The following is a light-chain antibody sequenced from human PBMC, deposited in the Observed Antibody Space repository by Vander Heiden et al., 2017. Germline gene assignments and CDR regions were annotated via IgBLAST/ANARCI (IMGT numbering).Light chain of an antibody. CDR2: GTD. V-gene: IGLV1-40*01. J-gene: IGLJ1*01. CDR3: QSYDSSLSGYV. Sequence: SVLTQPPSLSGAPGPRVTISCTGSSSNIGAGYDGHWYEQLPGTAPKLLLYGTDNRPSGVPERISGSKSGSSASLAITGLQAEDEADYYCQSYDSSLSGYVFGTGTKVTVL. CDR1: SSNIGAGYD.